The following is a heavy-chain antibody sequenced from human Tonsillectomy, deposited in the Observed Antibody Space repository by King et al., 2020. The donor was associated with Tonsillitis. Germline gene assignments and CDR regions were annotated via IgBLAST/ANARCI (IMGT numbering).Heavy chain of an antibody. CDR2: ISYDGSNK. CDR1: GFTFSSCV. D-gene: IGHD2-8*01. J-gene: IGHJ4*02. V-gene: IGHV3-30-3*01. Sequence: VQLVESGGGVVQPGRSLRLSCAASGFTFSSCVMHWVRQAPGKGLEWVAVISYDGSNKHNADSVKGRFTISRDNTKNTLFLQINSLRAEDTAVYYCVSGRGTSGDNPLDYWGQGTLVTVSS. CDR3: VSGRGTSGDNPLDY.